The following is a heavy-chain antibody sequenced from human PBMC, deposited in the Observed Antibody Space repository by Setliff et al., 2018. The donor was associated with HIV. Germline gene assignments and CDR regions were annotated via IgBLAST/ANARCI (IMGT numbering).Heavy chain of an antibody. CDR1: GGSMSSGSYY. CDR3: TRQSPVAGSGAFDI. CDR2: IYISGST. V-gene: IGHV4-61*02. D-gene: IGHD6-19*01. Sequence: SETLSLTCTVSGGSMSSGSYYWSWIRQPAGKGLEWIGRIYISGSTNYNPSLKSRVTISADTSKNQFSLKLSSVTATDTAVYYCTRQSPVAGSGAFDIWGQGTMVTVSS. J-gene: IGHJ3*02.